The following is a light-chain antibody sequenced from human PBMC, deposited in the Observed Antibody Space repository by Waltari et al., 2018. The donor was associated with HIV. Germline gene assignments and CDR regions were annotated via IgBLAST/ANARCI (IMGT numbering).Light chain of an antibody. CDR2: DVS. Sequence: DIQLAQSPSFISASVRDRVTITCRASQDLGRYLAWYQQVPGRAPKLLLYDVSTLQTGVPSRFDGNGSGTEFTLTITRLQPEDTATYYCQQLNSDPYTVGQGTKVEV. J-gene: IGKJ2*01. CDR1: QDLGRY. CDR3: QQLNSDPYT. V-gene: IGKV1-9*01.